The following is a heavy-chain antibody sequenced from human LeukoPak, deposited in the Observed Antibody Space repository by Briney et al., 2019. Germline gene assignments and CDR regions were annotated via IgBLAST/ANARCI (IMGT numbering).Heavy chain of an antibody. CDR1: GGSISSGSYY. J-gene: IGHJ4*02. V-gene: IGHV4-39*01. Sequence: TSETLSLTCTVSGGSISSGSYYWGWIRQPPGKGLEWIGSIYYSGSTYYNPSLKSRVTISVDTSKNQFSLKLSSVTAADTAVYYCARLVLLWFGDTKDFDYWGQGTLVTVSS. CDR2: IYYSGST. CDR3: ARLVLLWFGDTKDFDY. D-gene: IGHD3-10*01.